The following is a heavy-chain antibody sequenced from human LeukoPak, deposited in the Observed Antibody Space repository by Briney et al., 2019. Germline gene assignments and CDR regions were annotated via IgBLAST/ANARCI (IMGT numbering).Heavy chain of an antibody. J-gene: IGHJ3*02. D-gene: IGHD3-10*01. CDR3: ARTRGNAFDI. Sequence: GGSLRLSCAASRFTFSNYWMHWVRQAPGKGLVWVARIDTDGSTTRYADSVKGRFTISRDNAENTLYLQMDSLRAEDTALYYCARTRGNAFDIWGQGTMVTVSS. V-gene: IGHV3-74*01. CDR2: IDTDGSTT. CDR1: RFTFSNYW.